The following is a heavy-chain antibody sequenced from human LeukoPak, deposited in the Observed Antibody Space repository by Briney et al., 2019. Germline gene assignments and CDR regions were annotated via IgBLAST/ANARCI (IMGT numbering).Heavy chain of an antibody. V-gene: IGHV4-39*07. CDR1: GGSITSSHYY. Sequence: SETLSLTCTVSGGSITSSHYYWGLIRQPPGKGLEWIGSIYYSGSTYYSTSLRSRVIISVDTSKNQFSLKLSSATAADTAVYYCARGGSWYYFFDYWGQGTLVTVSS. J-gene: IGHJ4*02. D-gene: IGHD6-13*01. CDR2: IYYSGST. CDR3: ARGGSWYYFFDY.